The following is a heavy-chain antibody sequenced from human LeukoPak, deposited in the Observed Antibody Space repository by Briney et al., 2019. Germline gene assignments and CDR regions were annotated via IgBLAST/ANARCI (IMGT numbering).Heavy chain of an antibody. D-gene: IGHD5-18*01. CDR3: ARAHPGYSYGPPFIDY. Sequence: GASVKVSCKASGYTFTSYTMNWVRQAPGQGLEWMGWINTNTGNPTYAQGFTGRFVFSLDTSVSTAYLQITSLKAEDTAVYYCARAHPGYSYGPPFIDYWGQGTLVTVSS. J-gene: IGHJ4*02. V-gene: IGHV7-4-1*02. CDR1: GYTFTSYT. CDR2: INTNTGNP.